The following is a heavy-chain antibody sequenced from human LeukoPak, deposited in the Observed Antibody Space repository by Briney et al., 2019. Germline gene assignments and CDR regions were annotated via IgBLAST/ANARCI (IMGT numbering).Heavy chain of an antibody. CDR2: ISAYNGNT. V-gene: IGHV1-18*01. D-gene: IGHD5-18*01. CDR1: GYSFTSYG. Sequence: ASVKISCKASGYSFTSYGISWVRQAPGQGLECMGWISAYNGNTNYAQNLQGRVTMTTDTSTNTAYMELRSLRSDDTAVYFCAREERGYSYVYDYWGQGTLVTVSS. CDR3: AREERGYSYVYDY. J-gene: IGHJ4*02.